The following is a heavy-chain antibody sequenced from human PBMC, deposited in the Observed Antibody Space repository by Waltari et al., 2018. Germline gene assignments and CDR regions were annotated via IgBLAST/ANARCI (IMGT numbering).Heavy chain of an antibody. CDR3: AKXPPGWSVYAFHX. CDR1: GYPFTGYY. J-gene: IGHJ3*01. CDR2: INPNTGVT. V-gene: IGHV1-2*02. Sequence: VXXXQSGAEXKKPXASVKVSCXASGYPFTGYYIHWVRQAPGQGLEWMXWINPNTGVTXYAQRFQGRVAMTRDTSVSTAYMELSXXRSDDTAIXYXAKXPPGWSVYAFHXWGQGTXVTVSS. D-gene: IGHD3-3*01.